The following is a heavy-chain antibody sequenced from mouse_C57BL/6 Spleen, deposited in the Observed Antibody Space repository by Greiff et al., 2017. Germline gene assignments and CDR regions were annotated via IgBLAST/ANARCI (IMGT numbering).Heavy chain of an antibody. CDR2: IHPNSGST. CDR1: GYTFTSYW. CDR3: ARLGGLRRYFDY. J-gene: IGHJ2*01. V-gene: IGHV1-64*01. Sequence: VQLQQPGAELVKPGASVKLSCKASGYTFTSYWMHWVKQRPGQGLEWIGMIHPNSGSTNYNEKFKSKATLTVDKSSSTAYMQLSSLTSEDSAVYYCARLGGLRRYFDYWGQGTTLTVSS. D-gene: IGHD1-1*02.